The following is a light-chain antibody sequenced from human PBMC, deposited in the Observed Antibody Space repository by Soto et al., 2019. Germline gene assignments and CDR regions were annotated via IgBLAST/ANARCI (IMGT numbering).Light chain of an antibody. Sequence: EIVLSQSPATLSVSPGERATLSCRASQSVSSNLAWYHQKPGQAPRLLVYGASTRATGIPDRFSGSGSGTAFTPTISRLEPEDFAVYCCRQYGSSPRTFGQGTKVDI. V-gene: IGKV3-20*01. CDR2: GAS. J-gene: IGKJ1*01. CDR3: RQYGSSPRT. CDR1: QSVSSN.